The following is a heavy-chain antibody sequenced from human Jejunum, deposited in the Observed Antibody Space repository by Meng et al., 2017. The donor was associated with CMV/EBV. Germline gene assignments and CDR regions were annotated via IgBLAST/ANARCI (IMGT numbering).Heavy chain of an antibody. V-gene: IGHV4-30-4*08. D-gene: IGHD3-3*01. J-gene: IGHJ4*02. CDR1: GGSIGSGDYY. Sequence: QAQPRESGPGLVKPSQTLSLTCSVSGGSIGSGDYYWSWIRQPPGKGLEWIGYIHDTGSTYYNPSLKSRVDISLGTSRNHFSLTLSSVTAEDTAVYFCARGSIFVSFDSWGQGTLVTVSS. CDR3: ARGSIFVSFDS. CDR2: IHDTGST.